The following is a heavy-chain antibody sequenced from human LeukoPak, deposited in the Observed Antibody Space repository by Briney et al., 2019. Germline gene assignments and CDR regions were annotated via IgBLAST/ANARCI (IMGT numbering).Heavy chain of an antibody. Sequence: GGSLRLSCAASGFSFSNYAMTRVRQAPGKGLEWVSVIGSDGGGIQYADSVKGRFSISRDNSKNTLYLQMNSLRVEDTAVYYCAKYAPPTTVVTRFFDYWGQGTLVTVSS. V-gene: IGHV3-23*01. CDR2: IGSDGGGI. J-gene: IGHJ4*02. CDR1: GFSFSNYA. D-gene: IGHD4-23*01. CDR3: AKYAPPTTVVTRFFDY.